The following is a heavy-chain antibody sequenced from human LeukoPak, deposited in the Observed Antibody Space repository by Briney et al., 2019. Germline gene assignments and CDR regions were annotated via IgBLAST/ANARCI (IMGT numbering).Heavy chain of an antibody. CDR2: INHSGST. Sequence: SQTLSLTCTVSGGSIISGGYYWSWIRQPPGKGLEWIGEINHSGSTNYNPSLKSRVTISVDTSKNQFSLKLSSVTAADTAVYYCASGGGCSSTSCHPAYYYGMDVWGKGTTVTVSS. CDR3: ASGGGCSSTSCHPAYYYGMDV. J-gene: IGHJ6*04. D-gene: IGHD2-2*01. CDR1: GGSIISGGYY. V-gene: IGHV4-34*01.